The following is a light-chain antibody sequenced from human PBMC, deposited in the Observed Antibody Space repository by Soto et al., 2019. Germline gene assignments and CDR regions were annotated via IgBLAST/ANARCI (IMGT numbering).Light chain of an antibody. V-gene: IGLV2-23*01. CDR1: SSDVGSYNL. CDR3: CSYVGSSTV. Sequence: QPVLTQPASVSGSPGQSITISCTGTSSDVGSYNLVSWYQQHPGKAPKLMIYEGSKRPSGVSNRFSGSKSGNTASLTISGLQAEDEADYYCCSYVGSSTVFGGGTKLTVL. J-gene: IGLJ2*01. CDR2: EGS.